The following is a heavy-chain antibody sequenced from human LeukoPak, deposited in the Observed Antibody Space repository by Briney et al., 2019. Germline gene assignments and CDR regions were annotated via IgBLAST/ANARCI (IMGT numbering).Heavy chain of an antibody. CDR3: ARGGGAVACFTFDH. CDR1: GYTFTGYY. CDR2: INPNSGGT. V-gene: IGHV1-2*02. Sequence: GASVTVPYMASGYTFTGYYMHWVRQAPGQGLEWMGWINPNSGGTNYAQKFQGRVTMTRDTSISTTYMELSSLTSDDTAVYYCARGGGAVACFTFDHWGQGTLVTVSS. J-gene: IGHJ4*02. D-gene: IGHD6-19*01.